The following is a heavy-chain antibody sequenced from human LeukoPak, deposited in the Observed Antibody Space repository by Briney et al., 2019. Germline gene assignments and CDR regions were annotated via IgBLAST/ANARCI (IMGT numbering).Heavy chain of an antibody. D-gene: IGHD3-22*01. CDR3: ARVRYYYDSSGYPDY. CDR1: GGSFSGYY. V-gene: IGHV4-34*01. Sequence: SETLSLTCAVYGGSFSGYYWSWIRQPPGKGLEWIGEINHSGSANYNPSLKSRVTLSIDKSKNQFSLNLSSVTAADTAVYYCARVRYYYDSSGYPDYWGQGTLVTVSS. J-gene: IGHJ4*02. CDR2: INHSGSA.